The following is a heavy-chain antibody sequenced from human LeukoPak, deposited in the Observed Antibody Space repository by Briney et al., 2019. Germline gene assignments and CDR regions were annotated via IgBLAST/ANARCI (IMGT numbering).Heavy chain of an antibody. D-gene: IGHD3-3*01. CDR1: GFTFSDYY. CDR2: IKQDGSEK. Sequence: PGGSLRLSCAASGFTFSDYYMSWIRQAPGKGLEWVANIKQDGSEKYYVDSVKGRFTISRDNAKNSLYLQMNSLRAEDTAVYYCARENYDFWSGYYYFDYWGQGTLVTVSS. J-gene: IGHJ4*02. CDR3: ARENYDFWSGYYYFDY. V-gene: IGHV3-7*01.